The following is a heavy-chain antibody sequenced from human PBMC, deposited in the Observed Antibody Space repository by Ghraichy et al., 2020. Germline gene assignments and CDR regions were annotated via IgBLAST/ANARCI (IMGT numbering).Heavy chain of an antibody. CDR2: IYTSGST. CDR3: ARENYDSSGYTFDY. D-gene: IGHD3-22*01. V-gene: IGHV4-4*07. CDR1: GGSISSYY. J-gene: IGHJ4*02. Sequence: SETLSLTCTVSGGSISSYYWSWIRQPAGKGLEWIGRIYTSGSTNYNPSLKSRVTMSVDTSKNQFSLKLSSVTAADTAVYYCARENYDSSGYTFDYWGQGTLVTVSS.